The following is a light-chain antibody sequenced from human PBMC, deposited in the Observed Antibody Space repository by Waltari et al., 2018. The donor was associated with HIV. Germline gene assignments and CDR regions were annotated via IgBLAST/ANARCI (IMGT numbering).Light chain of an antibody. J-gene: IGKJ4*01. V-gene: IGKV2-28*01. CDR1: QSLLYSNGYNY. CDR2: LGS. Sequence: DIVMTQSPLSLPVTPGEPASISCRSSQSLLYSNGYNYLHWYLQKPGQSPQLLIYLGSNRASGVPDRFSGSGSGTDFTLKISRVEAEDVGVYYCMQALQTPLTFGGGTKVEIK. CDR3: MQALQTPLT.